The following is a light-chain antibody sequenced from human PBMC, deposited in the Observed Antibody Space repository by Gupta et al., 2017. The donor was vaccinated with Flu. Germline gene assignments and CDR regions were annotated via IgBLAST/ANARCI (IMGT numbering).Light chain of an antibody. J-gene: IGKJ3*01. CDR3: QQYYTSPPT. V-gene: IGKV3-20*01. CDR2: AGS. CDR1: RSFRSIY. Sequence: PWERAPLSFRGSRSFRSIYLAWYQHKPGQAPRLLIYAGSNRATGIPDRFSGSGTDFTLTISRLEPEDSAIYYCQQYYTSPPTFGPGTRVDIK.